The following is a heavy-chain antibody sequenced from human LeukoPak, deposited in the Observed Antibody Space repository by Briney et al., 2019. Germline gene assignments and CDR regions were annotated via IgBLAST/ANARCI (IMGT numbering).Heavy chain of an antibody. CDR1: GGSISSGDYY. CDR3: ARPYYYDSRIDP. J-gene: IGHJ5*02. D-gene: IGHD3-22*01. Sequence: SETLSLTCTVSGGSISSGDYYWSWIRQPPGKGLGWIAYMYYSGSTYYNPSLKSRVTMTADTSKNQLSLKLSSVTAADTAVYYCARPYYYDSRIDPWGQGILVTVSS. V-gene: IGHV4-30-4*01. CDR2: MYYSGST.